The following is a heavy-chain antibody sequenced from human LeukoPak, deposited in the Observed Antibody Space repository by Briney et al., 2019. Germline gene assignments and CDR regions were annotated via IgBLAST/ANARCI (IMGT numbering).Heavy chain of an antibody. Sequence: ASVKVSCKASGYTFTSYSISWVRQAPGQRLEWMGWISAYNGNTNYAQKLQGRVTMTTDTSTSTAYMELRSLRSDDTAVYYCATVRYFDPYYFDYWGQGTLVTVSS. J-gene: IGHJ4*02. V-gene: IGHV1-18*01. CDR1: GYTFTSYS. CDR3: ATVRYFDPYYFDY. D-gene: IGHD3-9*01. CDR2: ISAYNGNT.